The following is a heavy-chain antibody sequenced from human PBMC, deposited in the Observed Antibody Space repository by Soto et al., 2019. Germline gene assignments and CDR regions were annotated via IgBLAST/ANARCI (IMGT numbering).Heavy chain of an antibody. J-gene: IGHJ3*02. CDR2: IIPIFGTA. CDR1: GGSFSSYA. V-gene: IGHV1-69*01. CDR3: ARDPTSPGDAFDI. Sequence: QVQLVQSGAEVKKPGSSVKVSCKASGGSFSSYAISWVRQAPGQGLEWMGGIIPIFGTANYAQKFQGRVTITADESTSTAYIELSILRLEDTAVYYCARDPTSPGDAFDIWGQGTMVTVSS.